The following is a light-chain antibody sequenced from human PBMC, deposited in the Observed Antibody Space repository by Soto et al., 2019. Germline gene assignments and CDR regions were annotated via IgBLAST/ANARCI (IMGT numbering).Light chain of an antibody. V-gene: IGLV1-47*01. CDR3: AAWDDRLSGWV. CDR1: SSNIGSNY. J-gene: IGLJ3*02. Sequence: QPVLTQPPSASGTPGQRVTISCSGSSSNIGSNYVYWYQQLPGTAPKLLIYRNDQRPSGVPDRFSGSKSGTSASLAISGLRSEDEADYYCAAWDDRLSGWVFGGGTKLTVL. CDR2: RND.